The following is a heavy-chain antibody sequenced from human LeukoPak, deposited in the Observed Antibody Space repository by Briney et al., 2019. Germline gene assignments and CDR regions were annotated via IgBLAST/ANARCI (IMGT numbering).Heavy chain of an antibody. CDR3: VGYCSSTSCSDAFDI. CDR1: GGSISGYY. CDR2: INHSGIT. J-gene: IGHJ3*02. Sequence: SETLSLTCAVYGGSISGYYWSWIRQPPGKGLEWIGEINHSGITNYNASLKSRVTISVDTSKNQFSLKLSSVTAADTAVSYCVGYCSSTSCSDAFDIWGQGTMVTVSS. D-gene: IGHD2-2*01. V-gene: IGHV4-34*01.